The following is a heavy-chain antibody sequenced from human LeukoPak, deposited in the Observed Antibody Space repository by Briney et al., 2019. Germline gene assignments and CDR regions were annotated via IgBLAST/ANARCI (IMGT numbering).Heavy chain of an antibody. D-gene: IGHD3/OR15-3a*01. J-gene: IGHJ4*01. CDR1: VFTFEEYA. CDR2: VSRSSGNI. Sequence: GGSLRLSCADSVFTFEEYAVHGGRHNPGGGLECVSYVSRSSGNIGDADSVKGRFTLSRDNAKNSLYLQMSSLRAEDTALDYCSTDMRLATRSWTGFDYWG. V-gene: IGHV3-9*01. CDR3: STDMRLATRSWTGFDY.